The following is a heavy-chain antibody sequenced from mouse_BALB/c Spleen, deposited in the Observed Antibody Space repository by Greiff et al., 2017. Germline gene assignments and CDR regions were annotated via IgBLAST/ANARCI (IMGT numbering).Heavy chain of an antibody. J-gene: IGHJ4*01. D-gene: IGHD1-1*01. V-gene: IGHV5-9-4*01. CDR1: GFTFSSYA. CDR2: ISSGGSYT. CDR3: ARGRDYYGSSYGMDY. Sequence: EVKVEESGGGLVKPGGSLKLSCAASGFTFSSYAMSWVRQSPEKRLEWVAEISSGGSYTYYPDTVTGRFTISRDNAKNTLYLEMSSLRSEDTAMYYCARGRDYYGSSYGMDYWGQGTSVTVSS.